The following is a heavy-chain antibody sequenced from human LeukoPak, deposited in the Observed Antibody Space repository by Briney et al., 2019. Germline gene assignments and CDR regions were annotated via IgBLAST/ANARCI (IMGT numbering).Heavy chain of an antibody. J-gene: IGHJ4*02. CDR2: ISSSGSTI. V-gene: IGHV3-48*04. CDR1: GFSFSSHS. CDR3: ARQGGRFGGKFDY. Sequence: GGSLRLSCAASGFSFSSHSMNWVRQAPGEGREWVSYISSSGSTIYYADSVKGRLTSSKDNAKNSLYLQINSLRAEETAVYYCARQGGRFGGKFDYWGQGTLVTVSS. D-gene: IGHD3-10*01.